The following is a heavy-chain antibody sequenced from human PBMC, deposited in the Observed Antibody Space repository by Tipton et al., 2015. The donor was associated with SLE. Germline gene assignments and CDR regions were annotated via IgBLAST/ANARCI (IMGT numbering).Heavy chain of an antibody. D-gene: IGHD3-3*01. V-gene: IGHV4-39*07. CDR2: IYYSGTT. J-gene: IGHJ4*02. Sequence: TLSLTCTVSGGSISGTSHYWGWIRQSPGKGLEWLGSIYYSGTTYYNPPLMSRVTIPRDTSKNQFSLKLSFVTAPDTAFYYCARIEDFWSGRIDYWGQGTLITVSS. CDR3: ARIEDFWSGRIDY. CDR1: GGSISGTSHY.